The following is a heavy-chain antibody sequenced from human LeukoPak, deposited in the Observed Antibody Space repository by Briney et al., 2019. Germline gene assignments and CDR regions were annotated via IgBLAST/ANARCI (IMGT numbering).Heavy chain of an antibody. D-gene: IGHD5-24*01. CDR2: INHSGST. CDR1: GGSFSGYY. Sequence: SETLSLTCAVYGGSFSGYYWSWIRQPPGKGLEWIGEINHSGSTNYNPSLKSRVTISVDTSKNQFCLKLSSVTAADTAVYYCARAPRRWLQPYSQPFDYWGQGTLVTVSS. CDR3: ARAPRRWLQPYSQPFDY. V-gene: IGHV4-34*01. J-gene: IGHJ4*02.